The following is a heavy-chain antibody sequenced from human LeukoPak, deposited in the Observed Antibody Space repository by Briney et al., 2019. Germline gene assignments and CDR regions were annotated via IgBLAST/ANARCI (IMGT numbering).Heavy chain of an antibody. CDR1: GGTFSSYA. CDR3: ARRSWELRSNWFDP. J-gene: IGHJ5*02. CDR2: ISAYNGNT. V-gene: IGHV1-18*01. D-gene: IGHD1-26*01. Sequence: ASVKVSCKASGGTFSSYAISWVRQAPGQGLEWMGWISAYNGNTNYAQKLQGRVTMTTDTSTSTAYMELRSLRSDDTAVYYCARRSWELRSNWFDPWGQGTLVTVSS.